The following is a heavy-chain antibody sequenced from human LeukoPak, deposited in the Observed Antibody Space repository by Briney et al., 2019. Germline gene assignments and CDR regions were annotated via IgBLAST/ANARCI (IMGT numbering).Heavy chain of an antibody. CDR1: GFTFSGFW. V-gene: IGHV3-21*01. CDR3: ARVKGVAVAATGFDS. Sequence: GGSLRLSCAASGFTFSGFWMNWVRQAPGKGLEWVSSISGSSAYIYYADSVKGRFTISRDNAKNSLYLQMNSLRADDTAVYYCARVKGVAVAATGFDSWGQGTLVTVSS. CDR2: ISGSSAYI. J-gene: IGHJ4*02. D-gene: IGHD6-19*01.